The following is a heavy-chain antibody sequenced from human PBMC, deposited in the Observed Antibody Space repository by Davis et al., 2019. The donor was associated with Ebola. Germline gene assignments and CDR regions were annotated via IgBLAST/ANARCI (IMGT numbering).Heavy chain of an antibody. CDR1: GFIFSSYG. J-gene: IGHJ3*02. V-gene: IGHV3-33*01. Sequence: GESLKISCAASGFIFSSYGMHWVRQAPGKGLEWVAVIWYDGSNKYYADSVKGRFTISRDNAKNSLYLQMNSLRAEDTAVYYCARDFGDIVVVPAANDAFDIWGQGTMVTVSS. D-gene: IGHD2-2*01. CDR2: IWYDGSNK. CDR3: ARDFGDIVVVPAANDAFDI.